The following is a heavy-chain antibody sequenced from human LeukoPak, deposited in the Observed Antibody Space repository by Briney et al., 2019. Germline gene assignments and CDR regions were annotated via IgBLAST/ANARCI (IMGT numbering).Heavy chain of an antibody. Sequence: SETLSLTCTVSGGSVESGGYYWSWIRQPPGKGLEWIGYIYYSGSTNYNPSLKSRVTISVDTSKNQFSLKLSSVTAADTAVYYCARGQYQLLLGAFDIWGQGTMVTVSS. D-gene: IGHD2-2*01. V-gene: IGHV4-61*08. CDR1: GGSVESGGYY. CDR2: IYYSGST. J-gene: IGHJ3*02. CDR3: ARGQYQLLLGAFDI.